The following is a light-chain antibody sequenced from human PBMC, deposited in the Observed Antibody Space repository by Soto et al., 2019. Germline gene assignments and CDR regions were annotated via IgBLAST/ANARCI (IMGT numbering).Light chain of an antibody. CDR3: QQYTTWPGYT. V-gene: IGKV3-15*01. CDR1: QSVSSN. J-gene: IGKJ2*01. Sequence: EIVMTQSPATLSVSPGERATLSCRASQSVSSNLAWYQQKPGQAPGLLIYGASTRATGIPARFSGSGSGTAFTLTISSLRSEDFAVYYCQQYTTWPGYTFGQGTQLAIK. CDR2: GAS.